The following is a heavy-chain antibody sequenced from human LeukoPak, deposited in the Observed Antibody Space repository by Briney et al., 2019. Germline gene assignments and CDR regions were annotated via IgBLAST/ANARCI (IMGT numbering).Heavy chain of an antibody. CDR3: AKGDGSGSYYRNWFDP. Sequence: GGSLRLSCAASGFTFSSYGMHWVRQAPGKGLEWVAVISYDGSNKYYADSVKGRFTISRHNSKNTLYLQMNSLSAEDTAVYYCAKGDGSGSYYRNWFDPWGQGTLVTVSS. J-gene: IGHJ5*02. V-gene: IGHV3-30*18. D-gene: IGHD3-10*01. CDR1: GFTFSSYG. CDR2: ISYDGSNK.